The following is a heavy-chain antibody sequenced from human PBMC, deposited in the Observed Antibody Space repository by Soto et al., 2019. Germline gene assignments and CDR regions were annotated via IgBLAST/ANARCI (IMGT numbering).Heavy chain of an antibody. V-gene: IGHV3-23*01. J-gene: IGHJ4*02. CDR1: GFTFSSYA. CDR2: ITGDAGGS. CDR3: AKAPSPRCSGFVCYPLDS. Sequence: GGSLSLSCVASGFTFSSYAMTWVRQTPGKGLETISLITGDAGGSYYADSVKGRFTISRDNSKNTLYLQMNSLRAEDTAVYYCAKAPSPRCSGFVCYPLDSWGQGTQVTVSS. D-gene: IGHD2-15*01.